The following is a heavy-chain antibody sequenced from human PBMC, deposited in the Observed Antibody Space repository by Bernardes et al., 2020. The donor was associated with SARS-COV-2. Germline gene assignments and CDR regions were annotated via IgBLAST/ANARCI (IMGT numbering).Heavy chain of an antibody. Sequence: GGSLRLSCAASGFTFDDYAMHWVRQAPGKGLEWVSGISWNSGSICYADSVKGRFTISRDNAKNSLYLQMNSLRAEDTALYYCAKDPGEGIAAAGIGYYFDYWGQGTLVTVSS. V-gene: IGHV3-9*01. CDR3: AKDPGEGIAAAGIGYYFDY. D-gene: IGHD6-13*01. CDR2: ISWNSGSI. J-gene: IGHJ4*02. CDR1: GFTFDDYA.